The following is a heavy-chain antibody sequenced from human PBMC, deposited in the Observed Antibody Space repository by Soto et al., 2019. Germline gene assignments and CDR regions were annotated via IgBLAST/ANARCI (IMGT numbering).Heavy chain of an antibody. V-gene: IGHV3-30-3*01. CDR2: ISYDGSNN. J-gene: IGHJ4*02. Sequence: QVQLVESGGGVVQPGRSLRLSCAASGFTFSSYAMHWVRQAPGKGLEWVAVISYDGSNNYYADSVKGRFTISRDNSKNTLYLQMNSLRAEDTAVYYCARSVRIVVVPAPLSGWGQGTLVTVAS. D-gene: IGHD2-2*01. CDR3: ARSVRIVVVPAPLSG. CDR1: GFTFSSYA.